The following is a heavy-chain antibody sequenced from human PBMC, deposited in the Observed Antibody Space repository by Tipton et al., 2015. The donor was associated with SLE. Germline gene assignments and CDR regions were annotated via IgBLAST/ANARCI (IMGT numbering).Heavy chain of an antibody. V-gene: IGHV3-23*01. Sequence: SLRLSCAASGFTFSSYGMHWVRQAPGKGLEWVSTISDSDDSTYYADSVKGRFTISRDNSKNTLYLQMNSLRAEDTAVYYCAKDRIAVIRGRNLLDYWGQGTLVTVSS. CDR3: AKDRIAVIRGRNLLDY. CDR2: ISDSDDST. D-gene: IGHD2-21*01. CDR1: GFTFSSYG. J-gene: IGHJ4*02.